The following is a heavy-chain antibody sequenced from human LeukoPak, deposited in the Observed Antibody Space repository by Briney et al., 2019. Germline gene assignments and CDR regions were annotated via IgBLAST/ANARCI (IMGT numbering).Heavy chain of an antibody. CDR3: TVSGIASDAFDV. CDR2: IRTKANTYAT. V-gene: IGHV3-73*01. D-gene: IGHD2-21*01. Sequence: GGSLRLSCAASGFTFSNFWMTWVRQAPGKGLEWVGRIRTKANTYATAYSASVKGRFTISRDDSKNTAYLQMNSLKTEDTAVYYCTVSGIASDAFDVWGRGTMVTVSS. J-gene: IGHJ3*01. CDR1: GFTFSNFW.